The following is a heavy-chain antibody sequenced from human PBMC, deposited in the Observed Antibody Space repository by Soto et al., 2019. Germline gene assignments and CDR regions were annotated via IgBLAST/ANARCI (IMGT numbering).Heavy chain of an antibody. D-gene: IGHD6-19*01. CDR3: ARDLGWAFDS. V-gene: IGHV3-48*02. J-gene: IGHJ4*02. Sequence: EVQLVESGGGSVQPGGSLRLSCAASGFTFSTFSMNWVRQAPGRGLEWISYISGGGRPISYADSVKGRFTISRDNAKISLYLQMDSLTDEDTAVYYCARDLGWAFDSLGQGTMVTGSS. CDR2: ISGGGRPI. CDR1: GFTFSTFS.